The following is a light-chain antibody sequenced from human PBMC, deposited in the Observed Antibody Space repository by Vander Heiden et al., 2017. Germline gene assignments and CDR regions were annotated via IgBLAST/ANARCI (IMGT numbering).Light chain of an antibody. Sequence: HSPLPQPPYTSASPAPSVTISCTGTSSDVGGYNYVSWYQQHPGKAPKLMIYEVSKRPSGVPDRFSGSKSGNTASLTVSGLQAEDEADYYCSSYAGSNNYVFGTGTKVTVL. CDR1: SSDVGGYNY. CDR3: SSYAGSNNYV. V-gene: IGLV2-8*01. CDR2: EVS. J-gene: IGLJ1*01.